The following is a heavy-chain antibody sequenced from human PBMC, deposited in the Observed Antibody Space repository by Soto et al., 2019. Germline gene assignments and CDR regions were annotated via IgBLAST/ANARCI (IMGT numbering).Heavy chain of an antibody. V-gene: IGHV1-2*04. D-gene: IGHD2-15*01. Sequence: DSVKVSCKASGYTFTGYYMHWVRQAPGQGLEWMGWINPNSGGTNYAQKFQGWVTMTRDTSTSTAYMELSRLRSDDTAVYYCARDRACGGGSCYSRYYYYYGMDVWGQGTTVTVSS. CDR2: INPNSGGT. CDR1: GYTFTGYY. J-gene: IGHJ6*02. CDR3: ARDRACGGGSCYSRYYYYYGMDV.